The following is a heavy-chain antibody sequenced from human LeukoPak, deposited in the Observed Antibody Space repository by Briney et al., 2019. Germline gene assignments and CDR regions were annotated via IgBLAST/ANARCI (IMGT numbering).Heavy chain of an antibody. CDR2: INSNSGGT. J-gene: IGHJ4*02. Sequence: ASVKVSCKASGYTFIAYTMYWVRQVPGRGFEWMGRINSNSGGTRYPQEFQGRVTMTRDTSISTAYMELTSLKSDDTAVYYCVRFENWNDPSGYQEYWGQGTLVTVSS. D-gene: IGHD1-1*01. CDR3: VRFENWNDPSGYQEY. CDR1: GYTFIAYT. V-gene: IGHV1-2*06.